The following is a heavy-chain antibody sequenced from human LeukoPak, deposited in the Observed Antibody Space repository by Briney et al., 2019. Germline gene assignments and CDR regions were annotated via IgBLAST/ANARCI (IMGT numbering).Heavy chain of an antibody. CDR2: IDPSDSDI. J-gene: IGHJ4*02. V-gene: IGHV5-51*01. Sequence: GESLKISCKGSGFSFTSYWIGWVRQMSGKGLEWIGIIDPSDSDITYSPSFQGRVTISADKSIGTAYLQWSSLEASDTAMYYCARLSVLDPCSTTICPPGSIIYWGQGTLVTVSS. CDR1: GFSFTSYW. CDR3: ARLSVLDPCSTTICPPGSIIY. D-gene: IGHD2-2*01.